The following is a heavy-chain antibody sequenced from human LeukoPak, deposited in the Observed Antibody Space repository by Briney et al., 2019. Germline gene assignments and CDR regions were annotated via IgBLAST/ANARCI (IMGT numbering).Heavy chain of an antibody. CDR2: IHYSGST. Sequence: ASETLSLTCTVSGYSISSGYYWGWIRQPPGKGLEWIGSIHYSGSTYYNPSFKSRVIISVDTSKNQFSLKLSSVTAADTAVYYCARHLIRGPRHIVVVVAATRANWFDPWGQGTLVTVSS. V-gene: IGHV4-38-2*02. D-gene: IGHD2-15*01. J-gene: IGHJ5*02. CDR3: ARHLIRGPRHIVVVVAATRANWFDP. CDR1: GYSISSGYY.